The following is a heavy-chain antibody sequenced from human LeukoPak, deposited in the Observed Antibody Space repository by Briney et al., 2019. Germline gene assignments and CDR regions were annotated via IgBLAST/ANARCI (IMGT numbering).Heavy chain of an antibody. D-gene: IGHD3-16*01. J-gene: IGHJ6*03. CDR3: ARGGPEAGYYMDV. Sequence: SETLSLTCTVSGGSISSSSYYWGWVRQPPGKGPEWIGSIYHSGSTYYNPSLKSRVTISVDTSKNQFSLKLSSVTAADTAVYYCARGGPEAGYYMDVWGKGTTVTVSS. V-gene: IGHV4-39*07. CDR1: GGSISSSSYY. CDR2: IYHSGST.